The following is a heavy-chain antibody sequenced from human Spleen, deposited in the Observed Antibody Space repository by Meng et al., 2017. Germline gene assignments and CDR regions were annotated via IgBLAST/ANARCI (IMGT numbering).Heavy chain of an antibody. CDR1: GGSFSGYY. Sequence: SETLSLTCAVYGGSFSGYYWSWIRQLPGKGLEWIGEINHSGSTNYNPSLKSRVTISVDTSKNQFSLKLSSVTAADTAVYYCARVWGIAVVGTIYYYYYGMDVWGQGTTVTVSS. CDR2: INHSGST. J-gene: IGHJ6*02. V-gene: IGHV4-34*01. D-gene: IGHD6-19*01. CDR3: ARVWGIAVVGTIYYYYYGMDV.